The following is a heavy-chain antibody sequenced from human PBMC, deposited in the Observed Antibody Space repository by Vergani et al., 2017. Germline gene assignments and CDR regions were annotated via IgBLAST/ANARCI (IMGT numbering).Heavy chain of an antibody. D-gene: IGHD6-19*01. J-gene: IGHJ4*02. CDR1: GFTFSSYG. CDR3: AKDLDRDSSGRFDF. CDR2: IWYDGSNK. Sequence: QVQLVESGGGVVQPGRSLRLSCAASGFTFSSYGMHWVRQAPGKGLEWVAVIWYDGSNKYYADSVKGRFTISRDNSKNTLYLHMTFLRAEDTAIYYCAKDLDRDSSGRFDFWGRGTLVTVSS. V-gene: IGHV3-33*06.